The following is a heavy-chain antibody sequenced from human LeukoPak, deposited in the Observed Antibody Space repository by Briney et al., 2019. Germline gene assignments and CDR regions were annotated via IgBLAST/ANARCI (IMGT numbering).Heavy chain of an antibody. Sequence: SETLSLTCTVSGYSISSGYSWGWIRQPPGKGLEWIGSIYHSGSTYYNPSLKSRVTISVDTSNNQFSLKLSSVTAADTAVYYCARDGRSDYGDINWFDPWGQGTLVTVSS. CDR3: ARDGRSDYGDINWFDP. J-gene: IGHJ5*02. V-gene: IGHV4-38-2*02. CDR1: GYSISSGYS. CDR2: IYHSGST. D-gene: IGHD4-17*01.